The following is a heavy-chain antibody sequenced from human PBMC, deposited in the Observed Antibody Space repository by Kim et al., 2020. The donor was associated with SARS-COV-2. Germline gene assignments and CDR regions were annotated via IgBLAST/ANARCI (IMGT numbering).Heavy chain of an antibody. CDR1: EFTFSTYD. CDR2: ISATSGGT. D-gene: IGHD3-10*01. J-gene: IGHJ4*02. CDR3: ATSRGGFGY. V-gene: IGHV3-23*01. Sequence: GGSLRLSCAVSEFTFSTYDMSWVRQAPGKGLEWVSTISATSGGTYYADSVKGRFTISRDNSKNTLYLQMNSLRDEDTAVYYCATSRGGFGYWGQGTLVTV.